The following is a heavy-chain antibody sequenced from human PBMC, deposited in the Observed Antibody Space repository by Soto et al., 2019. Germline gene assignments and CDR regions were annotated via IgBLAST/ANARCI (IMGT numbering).Heavy chain of an antibody. V-gene: IGHV1-18*01. CDR1: GYTFTSYG. CDR3: ARHLIWEHFWTGYQVDY. J-gene: IGHJ4*02. D-gene: IGHD3-3*02. CDR2: ISPYNGNA. Sequence: ASVKVSCKASGYTFTSYGITWARQAPGQGLEWMGWISPYNGNAHYAQKLQGRVTMTTDTSTNTAYMELTSLRSDDTAVYYCARHLIWEHFWTGYQVDYWGQGSLVTVSS.